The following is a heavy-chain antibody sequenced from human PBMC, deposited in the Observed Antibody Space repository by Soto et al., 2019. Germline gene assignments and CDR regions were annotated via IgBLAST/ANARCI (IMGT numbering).Heavy chain of an antibody. V-gene: IGHV4-39*01. J-gene: IGHJ4*02. D-gene: IGHD3-10*01. CDR2: IYYSGST. CDR1: GGSISSSSYY. Sequence: SETLSLTCTVSGGSISSSSYYWGWIRQPPGKGLEWIGSIYYSGSTYYNPSLKSRVTISVDTSKNQFSLKLSSVTAADTAVYYCARREVRGVIIPFDYWGQGTLVTVSS. CDR3: ARREVRGVIIPFDY.